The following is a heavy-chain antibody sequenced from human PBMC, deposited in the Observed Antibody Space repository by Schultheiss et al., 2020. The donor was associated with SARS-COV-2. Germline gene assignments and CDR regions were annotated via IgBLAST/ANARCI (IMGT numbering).Heavy chain of an antibody. D-gene: IGHD3-10*01. J-gene: IGHJ4*02. CDR3: AREHGSGSYYMAY. CDR1: GGTFSSYA. V-gene: IGHV1-69*06. Sequence: SVKVSCKASGGTFSSYAISWVRQAPGQGIEWMGGIIPIFGTANYAQKFQGRVTITADKSTSTAYMELSSLRSEDTAVYYCAREHGSGSYYMAYWGQGTLVTVSS. CDR2: IIPIFGTA.